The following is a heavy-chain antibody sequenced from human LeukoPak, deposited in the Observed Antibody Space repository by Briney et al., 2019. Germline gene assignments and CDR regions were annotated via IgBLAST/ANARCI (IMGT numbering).Heavy chain of an antibody. J-gene: IGHJ6*02. D-gene: IGHD3-22*01. Sequence: ASVRVSCKASGYTFTSYDFNWVRQAPGQGPEWIGWMNPNSGTTGYAQKFQGRVTMTRDTSISTAYMDLSSLRSEDTAVYYCARGHYYDSSGYYSYYYYGMDVWGQGTTVTVSS. CDR3: ARGHYYDSSGYYSYYYYGMDV. CDR2: MNPNSGTT. V-gene: IGHV1-8*01. CDR1: GYTFTSYD.